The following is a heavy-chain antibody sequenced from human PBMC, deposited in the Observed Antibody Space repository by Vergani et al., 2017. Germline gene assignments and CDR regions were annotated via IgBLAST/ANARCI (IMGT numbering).Heavy chain of an antibody. Sequence: QVQLVQSGAEVKKPGSSVKVSCKSSGGTFSNHVLAWVRQAPGQGLEWVGGILPLFGTPTYAQRFQGRVTITADESTTAAYMELTRLTSEDAAVYYCARDGGSGVEVPAAIGYYYYYMDVWGEGTTVTVSS. CDR3: ARDGGSGVEVPAAIGYYYYYMDV. CDR2: ILPLFGTP. D-gene: IGHD2-2*01. J-gene: IGHJ6*03. V-gene: IGHV1-69*01. CDR1: GGTFSNHV.